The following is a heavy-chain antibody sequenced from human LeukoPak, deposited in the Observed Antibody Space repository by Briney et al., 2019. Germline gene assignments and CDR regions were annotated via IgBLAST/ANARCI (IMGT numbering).Heavy chain of an antibody. D-gene: IGHD6-13*01. Sequence: SETLSLTCTASGGSISSYYWSWIRQPPGKGLEWIGYIYYSGSTNYNPSLKSRVTISVDTSKNQFSLKLSSVTAADTAVYYCARVKEGIAQLARFDPWGQGTLVTVSS. V-gene: IGHV4-59*01. J-gene: IGHJ5*02. CDR2: IYYSGST. CDR3: ARVKEGIAQLARFDP. CDR1: GGSISSYY.